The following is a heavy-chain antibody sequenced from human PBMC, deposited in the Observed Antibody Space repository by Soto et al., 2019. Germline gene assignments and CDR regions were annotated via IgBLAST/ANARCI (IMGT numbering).Heavy chain of an antibody. V-gene: IGHV1-24*01. Sequence: ASVKVSCKVSGYTLTELSMHWVRQAPGKGLEWMGGFDPEDGETIYAQKFQGRVTMTEDTSTDTAYMELSSLRSEDTAVYYCAKVKTAEARYNWFDHWGQGTLLTVSS. CDR3: AKVKTAEARYNWFDH. D-gene: IGHD6-6*01. CDR1: GYTLTELS. CDR2: FDPEDGET. J-gene: IGHJ5*02.